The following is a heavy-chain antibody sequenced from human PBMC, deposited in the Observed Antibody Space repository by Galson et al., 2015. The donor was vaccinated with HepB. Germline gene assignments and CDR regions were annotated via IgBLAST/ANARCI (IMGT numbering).Heavy chain of an antibody. CDR3: ATQGTNYYDSSGYYSFDY. V-gene: IGHV1-18*01. CDR1: GYTFTSYG. CDR2: ISAYNGNT. D-gene: IGHD3-22*01. J-gene: IGHJ4*02. Sequence: SVKVSCKASGYTFTSYGISWVRQAPGQGLEWMGWISAYNGNTNYAQKLRGRVTMTTDTSTSTAYMELRSLRSDDTAVYYCATQGTNYYDSSGYYSFDYWGQGTLVTVSS.